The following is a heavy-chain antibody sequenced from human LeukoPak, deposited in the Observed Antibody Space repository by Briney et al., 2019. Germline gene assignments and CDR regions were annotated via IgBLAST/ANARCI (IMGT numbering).Heavy chain of an antibody. CDR2: TYYRSKWYN. D-gene: IGHD1-26*01. CDR1: GDSVSSNSAV. CDR3: SREGEVGTTWSCFDP. V-gene: IGHV6-1*01. J-gene: IGHJ5*02. Sequence: SQTLSLPYVISGDSVSSNSAVWNWIRQSPSRGLEWLGRTYYRSKWYNDYAVSVKSRITINPDTSKNQFSLQLNSVTPEDTAVYYCSREGEVGTTWSCFDPWGPGVIVTVSS.